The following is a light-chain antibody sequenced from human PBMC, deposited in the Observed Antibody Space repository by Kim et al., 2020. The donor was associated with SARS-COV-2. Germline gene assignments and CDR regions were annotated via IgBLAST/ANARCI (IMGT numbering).Light chain of an antibody. J-gene: IGKJ5*01. CDR2: AAS. CDR3: QHYGRSPIT. Sequence: SPGERVTLSCRASQSISSSYLAWYQQKPGQAPRLVIYAASSRATGIPDRFSGSGSGTDFTLTINRLEPEDLAVYYCQHYGRSPITFGQGTRLEIK. CDR1: QSISSSY. V-gene: IGKV3-20*01.